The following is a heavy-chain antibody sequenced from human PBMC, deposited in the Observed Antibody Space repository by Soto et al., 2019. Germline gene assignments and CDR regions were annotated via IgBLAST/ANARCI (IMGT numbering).Heavy chain of an antibody. J-gene: IGHJ4*02. CDR3: ARTDYGDYWVYFDY. D-gene: IGHD4-17*01. CDR1: GGTFSSYA. CDR2: IIPIFGTA. V-gene: IGHV1-69*12. Sequence: QVQLVQSGAEVKKPGSSVKVSCKASGGTFSSYAISWVRQAPGQGLEWMGGIIPIFGTANYAQKFQGRVTXXAXEXXSTAYMELSSLRSEDTAVYYCARTDYGDYWVYFDYWGQGTLVTVSS.